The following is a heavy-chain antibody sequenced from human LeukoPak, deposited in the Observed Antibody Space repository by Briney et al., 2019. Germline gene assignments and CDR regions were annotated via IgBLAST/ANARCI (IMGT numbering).Heavy chain of an antibody. CDR3: GTTNNNPPLKSQFPISVAPPKTHSSLKLSSVSAAATAVYYWARGGWKSFPGGAFDI. CDR2: IYYSGST. V-gene: IGHV4-59*01. J-gene: IGHJ3*02. Sequence: PSGTLSLTCAVSGGSISSYYWSWIRQPPGKGLEWIGYIYYSGSTNYNPSLKSRVTISVDTSKNQFSLKLSSVTAADTAVYYCGTTNNNPPLKSQFPISVAPPKTHSSLKLSSVSAAATAVYYWARGGWKSFPGGAFDIWGQGKMVTVSS. CDR1: GGSISSYY. D-gene: IGHD3-10*01.